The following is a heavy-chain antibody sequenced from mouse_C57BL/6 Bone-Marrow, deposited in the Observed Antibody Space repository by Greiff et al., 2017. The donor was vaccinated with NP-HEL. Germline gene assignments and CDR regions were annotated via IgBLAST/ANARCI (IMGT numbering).Heavy chain of an antibody. CDR2: IDPSDSYT. J-gene: IGHJ1*03. CDR3: ARGHYYGSPYVDV. CDR1: GYTFTSYW. D-gene: IGHD1-1*01. Sequence: VQLQQSGAELVKPGASVKLSCKASGYTFTSYWMQWVKQRPGQGLEWIGEIDPSDSYTNYNQKFKGKATLTVDTSSRTAYMQLSSLTTEDAAVDYCARGHYYGSPYVDVWGTGTTVTVSS. V-gene: IGHV1-50*01.